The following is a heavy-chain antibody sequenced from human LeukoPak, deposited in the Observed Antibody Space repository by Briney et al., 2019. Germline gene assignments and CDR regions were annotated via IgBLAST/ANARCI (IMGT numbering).Heavy chain of an antibody. CDR3: ARGPAVATLSSDAFDI. CDR2: ISTSGGHT. J-gene: IGHJ3*02. D-gene: IGHD6-19*01. V-gene: IGHV3-23*01. CDR1: GFTFSSFA. Sequence: GGSLRLSCAASGFTFSSFAMSWVRQAPGKGLEWVSTISTSGGHTYYADSVKGRFTISRDNSKNTLYLQMNSLRAEDTAVYYCARGPAVATLSSDAFDIWGQGTMVTVSS.